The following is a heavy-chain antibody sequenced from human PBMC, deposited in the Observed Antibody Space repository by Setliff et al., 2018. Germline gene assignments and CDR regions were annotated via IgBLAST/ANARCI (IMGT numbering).Heavy chain of an antibody. CDR3: ARTGTYRYFDY. J-gene: IGHJ4*02. CDR2: IYYRGTT. V-gene: IGHV4-39*01. Sequence: SETLSLTCAVSGASISSGTYYWAWIRQPPGKGLEWIGRIYYRGTTYSNASLASRLTISVDTAKNQFSLKLTSVTAADTAVYYCARTGTYRYFDYWGQGTRVTVSS. CDR1: GASISSGTYY. D-gene: IGHD1-1*01.